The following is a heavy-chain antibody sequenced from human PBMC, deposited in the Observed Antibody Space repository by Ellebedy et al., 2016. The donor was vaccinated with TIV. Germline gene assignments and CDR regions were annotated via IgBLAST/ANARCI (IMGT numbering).Heavy chain of an antibody. CDR1: GFTFSIAG. V-gene: IGHV3-21*06. Sequence: GESLKISCAASGFTFSIAGMTWVRQAPGKGLEWVATIDFSGTGTYYADSVKGRFIISRDNTKSSLFLQMNSLGVEDTAVYYCARDGSEWSRDYWGQGTLVTVSS. D-gene: IGHD3-3*01. J-gene: IGHJ4*02. CDR3: ARDGSEWSRDY. CDR2: IDFSGTGT.